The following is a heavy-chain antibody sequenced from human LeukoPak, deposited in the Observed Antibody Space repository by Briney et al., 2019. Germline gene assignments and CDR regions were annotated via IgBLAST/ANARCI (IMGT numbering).Heavy chain of an antibody. D-gene: IGHD3-22*01. Sequence: PSETLSLTCAVYGGSISGYYWTWIRQPPGKGLEWIGYIYYSGSTNYNPSLKSRVTISVDTSKNQFSLKLSSVTAADTAVYYCARDLIYYDSSGYHNDAFDIWGQGTMVTVSS. CDR3: ARDLIYYDSSGYHNDAFDI. J-gene: IGHJ3*02. V-gene: IGHV4-59*01. CDR2: IYYSGST. CDR1: GGSISGYY.